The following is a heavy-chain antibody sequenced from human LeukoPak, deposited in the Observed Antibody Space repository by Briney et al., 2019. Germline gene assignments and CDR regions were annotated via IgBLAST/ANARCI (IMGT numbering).Heavy chain of an antibody. Sequence: SETLSLTCTVSGGSINYYYWTWIRLPPGKGLEWVAYISYSGSTNYNPSLESRVTISVDKSKNQFSLKLSSVTAADTAVYYCARAPIVVVPAAMGGGYNWFDPWGQGTLVTVSS. J-gene: IGHJ5*02. CDR1: GGSINYYY. V-gene: IGHV4-59*12. CDR3: ARAPIVVVPAAMGGGYNWFDP. D-gene: IGHD2-2*01. CDR2: ISYSGST.